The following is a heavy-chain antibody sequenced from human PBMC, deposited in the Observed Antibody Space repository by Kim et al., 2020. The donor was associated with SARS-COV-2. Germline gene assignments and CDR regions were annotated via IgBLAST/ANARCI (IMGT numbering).Heavy chain of an antibody. CDR1: GYTLTELS. CDR2: FDPEDGET. J-gene: IGHJ6*04. V-gene: IGHV1-24*01. D-gene: IGHD3-16*02. CDR3: ATVHHTDYVWGSYLPRGMDV. Sequence: ASVKVSCKVSGYTLTELSMHWVRQAPGKGLEWMGGFDPEDGETIYAQKFQGRVTMTEDTSTDTAYMELSSLRSEDTAVYYCATVHHTDYVWGSYLPRGMDVWGEGTTVTVSS.